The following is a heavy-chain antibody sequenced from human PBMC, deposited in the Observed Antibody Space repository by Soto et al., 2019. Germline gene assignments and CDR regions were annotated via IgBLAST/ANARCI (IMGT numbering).Heavy chain of an antibody. CDR2: ISYDGSNK. J-gene: IGHJ4*02. D-gene: IGHD2-15*01. V-gene: IGHV3-30*18. CDR3: AKGGGYCSGGSCDSSYY. Sequence: QVQLVESGGGVVQPGRSLRLSCAASGFTFSSFGMHWVRQAPGKGLEWVAVISYDGSNKYYADSVKGRFTISRDNSKNTLYLQMNRLRAEDTAVYYCAKGGGYCSGGSCDSSYYWGQGTLVTVSS. CDR1: GFTFSSFG.